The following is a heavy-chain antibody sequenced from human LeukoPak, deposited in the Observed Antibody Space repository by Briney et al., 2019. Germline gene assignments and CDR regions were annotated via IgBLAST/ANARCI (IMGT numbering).Heavy chain of an antibody. CDR3: ATHGVVVAATDFDY. Sequence: MRLSCAASGFXFSSYAMHXVRQAPGKGLERVXVISYDGSNKYYADSVKGRFTISRDNSKNTLYLQMNSLRAEDTAVYYCATHGVVVAATDFDYWGQGTLVTVSS. V-gene: IGHV3-30-3*01. CDR2: ISYDGSNK. D-gene: IGHD2-15*01. J-gene: IGHJ4*02. CDR1: GFXFSSYA.